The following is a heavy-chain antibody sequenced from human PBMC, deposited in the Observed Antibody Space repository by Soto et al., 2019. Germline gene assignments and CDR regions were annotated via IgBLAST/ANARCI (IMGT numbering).Heavy chain of an antibody. CDR2: ISYDGSNK. D-gene: IGHD3-10*01. J-gene: IGHJ4*02. CDR3: AKASYGSGSYPTDY. V-gene: IGHV3-30*18. CDR1: GFTFSSYG. Sequence: QVQLVESGGGVVQPGRSLRLSCAASGFTFSSYGMHWVRQAPGEGLEWVAVISYDGSNKYYADSVKGRFTISRDNSKNTLYLQMNSLRAEDTAVYYCAKASYGSGSYPTDYWGQGTLVTVSS.